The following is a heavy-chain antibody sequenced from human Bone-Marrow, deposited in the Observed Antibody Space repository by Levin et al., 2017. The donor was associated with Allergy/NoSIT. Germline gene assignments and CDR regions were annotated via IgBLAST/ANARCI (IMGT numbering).Heavy chain of an antibody. CDR2: INDGGGST. CDR3: AKDQRVAGTFDH. V-gene: IGHV3-23*01. J-gene: IGHJ4*02. D-gene: IGHD6-19*01. Sequence: SCAASGFTFSSYAMTWVRQAPGKGLEWVSTINDGGGSTYYADSVKGRFAISRDNSKNTLYLQMSSLRAEDTAIYYCAKDQRVAGTFDHWGQGTLVTVSS. CDR1: GFTFSSYA.